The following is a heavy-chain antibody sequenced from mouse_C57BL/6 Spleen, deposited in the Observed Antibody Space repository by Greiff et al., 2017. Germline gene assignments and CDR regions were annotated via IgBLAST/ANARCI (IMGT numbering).Heavy chain of an antibody. V-gene: IGHV1-82*01. D-gene: IGHD2-5*01. Sequence: VHLVEPGPELVKPGASVKISCKASGYAFSSSWMNWVKQRPGKGLEWIGRIYSGDGDTNYNGKFKGNATLTADKSYSTAYMQLSSLTSEDSAVYFRARSAYSNPYSMDYWGQGTSVTVSS. J-gene: IGHJ4*01. CDR2: IYSGDGDT. CDR3: ARSAYSNPYSMDY. CDR1: GYAFSSSW.